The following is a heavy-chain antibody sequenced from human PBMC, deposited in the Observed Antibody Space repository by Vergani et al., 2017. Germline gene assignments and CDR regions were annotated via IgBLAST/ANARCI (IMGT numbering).Heavy chain of an antibody. V-gene: IGHV4-4*07. CDR3: ASNPRLGGDVVDS. CDR2: ISTSGTT. J-gene: IGHJ4*02. Sequence: QVQLQESGPGLEKPSETLSLTCTVSGGSISRYFWSWIRQPAGNGLEWIGHISTSGTTSYNPSLKSRVTMSIDTSKNQFPLKLSSVNAADTAIYYCASNPRLGGDVVDSWGQGTLVTVSS. CDR1: GGSISRYF. D-gene: IGHD3-16*01.